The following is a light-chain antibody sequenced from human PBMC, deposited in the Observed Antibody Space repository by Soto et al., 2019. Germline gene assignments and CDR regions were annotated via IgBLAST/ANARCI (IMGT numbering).Light chain of an antibody. Sequence: DIQMTQSPSSLSASVGDRVTITCRASQSISSYLNWYQQKPGKAPKLLIYAASSLQSGVPSRFSGSGSVTDFTLTISSLQTEDFATYHCQQSYTTPYTFGQGTKLQIK. J-gene: IGKJ2*01. V-gene: IGKV1-39*01. CDR2: AAS. CDR3: QQSYTTPYT. CDR1: QSISSY.